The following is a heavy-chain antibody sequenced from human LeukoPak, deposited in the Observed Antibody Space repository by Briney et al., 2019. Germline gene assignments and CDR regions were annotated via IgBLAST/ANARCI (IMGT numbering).Heavy chain of an antibody. Sequence: PGGSLRLSCAASGFTFKNYAIHWVRQAPGKGLDWVAVISYDGSSKYYADSLKGRFTISRDNSKNTLYLQINSLRADDTAVYYCAELGITMIGGVWGKGTTVTISS. CDR1: GFTFKNYA. CDR3: AELGITMIGGV. V-gene: IGHV3-30*04. CDR2: ISYDGSSK. D-gene: IGHD3-10*02. J-gene: IGHJ6*04.